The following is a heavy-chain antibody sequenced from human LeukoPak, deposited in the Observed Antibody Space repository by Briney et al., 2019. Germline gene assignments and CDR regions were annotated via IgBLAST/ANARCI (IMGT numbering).Heavy chain of an antibody. V-gene: IGHV5-51*01. CDR2: IYPGDSAT. D-gene: IGHD2-2*02. CDR3: ARQYCRGTNCYTGSSYYLDY. Sequence: GESLKISCKGSGYSFSNYWIGWVRQMPGKGLEWMGIIYPGDSATRYISSFQGQVTISADKSISTAYLQWSSLKASDTAMYYCARQYCRGTNCYTGSSYYLDYWGQGTLSPSPQ. CDR1: GYSFSNYW. J-gene: IGHJ4*02.